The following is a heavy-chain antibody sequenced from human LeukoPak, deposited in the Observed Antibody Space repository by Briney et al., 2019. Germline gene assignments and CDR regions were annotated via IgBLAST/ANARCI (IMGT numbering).Heavy chain of an antibody. CDR3: AKDLTRRYDLWSNKYSPREDYHGMDV. CDR1: GFTFSNYG. J-gene: IGHJ6*02. Sequence: GGSLRLSCVVSGFTFSNYGMHWVRQAPGKGLEWVAIVSYDGSNKYYADSVKGRFTIPRDNSKNTLYLQMNSLGAEDTAVYYCAKDLTRRYDLWSNKYSPREDYHGMDVWGQGTTVTVSS. D-gene: IGHD3-3*01. V-gene: IGHV3-30*18. CDR2: VSYDGSNK.